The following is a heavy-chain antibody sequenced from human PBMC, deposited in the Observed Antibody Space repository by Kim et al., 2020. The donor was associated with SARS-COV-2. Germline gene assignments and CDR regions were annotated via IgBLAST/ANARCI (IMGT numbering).Heavy chain of an antibody. CDR3: ARDRLGGVARPYY. D-gene: IGHD3-16*01. CDR2: GYHNGSA. Sequence: SETLSLTCTVSGGSFSSYYWSWVRQPQGPGLEWMGYGYHNGSAKYNPSLTSRVPISIYTSKNQFSLKVRSVTANDTAVYDCARDRLGGVARPYY. J-gene: IGHJ6*01. V-gene: IGHV4-59*13. CDR1: GGSFSSYY.